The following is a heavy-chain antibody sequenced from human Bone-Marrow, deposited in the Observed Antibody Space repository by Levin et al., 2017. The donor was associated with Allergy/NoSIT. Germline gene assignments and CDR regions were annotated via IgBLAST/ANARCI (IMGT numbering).Heavy chain of an antibody. Sequence: SQTLSLTCTVSGGSLSVSYYYWGWIRQSPEKGLEWIGNIHHTGTTHYNPSLESRVAIFVDTPKSQFSLRLTSVTAADTGVYLCARRHDDYGYNWFDSWGQGTRVTVSS. J-gene: IGHJ5*01. CDR3: ARRHDDYGYNWFDS. CDR1: GGSLSVSYYY. D-gene: IGHD4-17*01. CDR2: IHHTGTT. V-gene: IGHV4-39*01.